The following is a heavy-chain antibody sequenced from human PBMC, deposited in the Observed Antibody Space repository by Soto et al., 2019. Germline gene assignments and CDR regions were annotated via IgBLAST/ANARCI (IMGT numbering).Heavy chain of an antibody. CDR1: GFTFSRYG. CDR3: ARDDDNEANAIDL. CDR2: IWHDGSKQ. J-gene: IGHJ5*02. V-gene: IGHV3-33*01. Sequence: QVQLVESGGGVVQPGRSLRLSCVVSGFTFSRYGMHWVRQAPGKGLEWVAVIWHDGSKQAYGDSVKGRFTISRDNSKNTLYLEMDRLRDEDTSVYYCARDDDNEANAIDLWGQGTLVTVSS. D-gene: IGHD1-1*01.